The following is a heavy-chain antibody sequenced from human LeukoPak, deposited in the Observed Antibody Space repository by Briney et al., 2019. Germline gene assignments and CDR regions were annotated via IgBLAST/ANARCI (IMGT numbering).Heavy chain of an antibody. V-gene: IGHV3-23*01. CDR3: ARDLGRGYSGYEGFFDS. CDR2: ISGSGEKT. J-gene: IGHJ5*01. D-gene: IGHD5-12*01. Sequence: GGSLRLSCAASGFTFSTYDMSWVRQSPGKGLEWVAGISGSGEKTFYADSVKGRFAISRDNSKNTLYLQMNSLRGEDTAVYYCARDLGRGYSGYEGFFDSWGQGTLVSVSS. CDR1: GFTFSTYD.